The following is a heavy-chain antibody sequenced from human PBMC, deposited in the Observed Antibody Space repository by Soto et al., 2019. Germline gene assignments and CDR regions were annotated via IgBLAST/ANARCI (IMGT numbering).Heavy chain of an antibody. D-gene: IGHD3-9*01. Sequence: PGGSLRLSCAASGFTLSSYSMNWVPQAPGKGLEWVSPISSSSSYIYYGDSVKGRFTIARDNANNPMYLPMNSLRAEDTAVYYCARAPDILTGYAEGYYYYGMDVWGQGTTVTVSS. CDR1: GFTLSSYS. CDR2: ISSSSSYI. V-gene: IGHV3-21*01. CDR3: ARAPDILTGYAEGYYYYGMDV. J-gene: IGHJ6*02.